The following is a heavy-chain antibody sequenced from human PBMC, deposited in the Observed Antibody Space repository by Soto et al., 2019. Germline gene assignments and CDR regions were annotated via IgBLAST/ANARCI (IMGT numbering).Heavy chain of an antibody. CDR2: VYWSDNK. V-gene: IGHV2-5*01. CDR3: AHGLEGTWYFDL. J-gene: IGHJ2*01. Sequence: QITLKESGPTLVNPTQTLTLTCTFSGFSLSTSGVGVGWFRQPPGKALEWLALVYWSDNKRYSPSLKSRLTITKDTSKNQVVLTMTNMDPVDTGTYYCAHGLEGTWYFDLWGRGTLVTVSS. D-gene: IGHD1-1*01. CDR1: GFSLSTSGVG.